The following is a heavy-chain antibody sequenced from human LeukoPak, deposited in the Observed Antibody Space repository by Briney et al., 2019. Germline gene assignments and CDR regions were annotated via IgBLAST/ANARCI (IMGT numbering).Heavy chain of an antibody. Sequence: PGGSLRLSCAASGFTFSNAWMSWVRQAPGKGLEWVGRIKSKTDGGTTDYAAPVKGRFTISRDDSKNTPYLQMNSLKTEDTAVYYCTTESEWLVWGLFGDFQHWGQGTLVTVSS. CDR3: TTESEWLVWGLFGDFQH. CDR2: IKSKTDGGTT. CDR1: GFTFSNAW. V-gene: IGHV3-15*01. J-gene: IGHJ1*01. D-gene: IGHD6-19*01.